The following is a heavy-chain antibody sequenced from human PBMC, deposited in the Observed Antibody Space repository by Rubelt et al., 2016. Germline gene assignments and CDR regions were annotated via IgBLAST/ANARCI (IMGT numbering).Heavy chain of an antibody. CDR3: ARGRELYYYGMDV. V-gene: IGHV3-30*14. J-gene: IGHJ6*02. CDR1: GFTFSSYW. CDR2: ISYDGSNK. Sequence: VQLVESGGGLVQPGGSLRLPCAASGFTFSSYWMHWVRQAPGKGLVWVAVISYDGSNKYYADSVKGRFTISRDNSKNTLYLQMNSLRAEDTAVYYCARGRELYYYGMDVWGQGTTVTVSS. D-gene: IGHD1-7*01.